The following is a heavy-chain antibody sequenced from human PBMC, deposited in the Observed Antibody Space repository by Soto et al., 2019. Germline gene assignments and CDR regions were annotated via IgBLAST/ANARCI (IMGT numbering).Heavy chain of an antibody. CDR1: GGSISSGGYA. J-gene: IGHJ5*02. Sequence: QMRLQESGSGLVKPSQTLSLTCAVSGGSISSGGYASNWIRQPPGKGLALIGYIYHSGYTSYNPSLKKRVTISVDKSKNQCSLTLSFVTAADTVVYYCARDSLTGNYFDPWGQGTLVTVSS. CDR3: ARDSLTGNYFDP. CDR2: IYHSGYT. D-gene: IGHD1-7*01. V-gene: IGHV4-30-2*01.